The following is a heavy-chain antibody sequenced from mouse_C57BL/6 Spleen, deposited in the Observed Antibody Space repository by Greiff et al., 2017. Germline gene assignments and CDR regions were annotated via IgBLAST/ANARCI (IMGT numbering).Heavy chain of an antibody. V-gene: IGHV1-69*01. J-gene: IGHJ1*03. CDR3: ARSVITTVVARYFDV. CDR1: GYTFTSYW. CDR2: IDPFDSYT. D-gene: IGHD1-1*01. Sequence: QVQLQQPGAELVMPGASVKLSCKASGYTFTSYWMHWVKQRPGQGLEWIGEIDPFDSYTNYNPKFKGKSTLTVDKSSSTAYMQLSSLTSEDSAVYYCARSVITTVVARYFDVWGTGTTVTVSS.